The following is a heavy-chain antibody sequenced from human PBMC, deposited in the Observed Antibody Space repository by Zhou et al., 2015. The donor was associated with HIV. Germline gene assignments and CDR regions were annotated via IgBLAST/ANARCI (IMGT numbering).Heavy chain of an antibody. Sequence: QVQVVQSGAEVKKPGSSVKVSCRSSGGTLISFAISWVRQAPGQGLEWMGGIIPIFGTTLYAQKFQGRVTITADTSTDTAYMEMRSLKSNDTAVYYCLGGPYCNSDACYPYFDYWGQGALVTVSS. D-gene: IGHD2/OR15-2a*01. CDR2: IIPIFGTT. CDR1: GGTLISFA. J-gene: IGHJ4*02. CDR3: LGGPYCNSDACYPYFDY. V-gene: IGHV1-69*06.